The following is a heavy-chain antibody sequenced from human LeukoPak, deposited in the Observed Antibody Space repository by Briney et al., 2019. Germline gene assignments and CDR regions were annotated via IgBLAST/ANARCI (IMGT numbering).Heavy chain of an antibody. CDR2: INHSGST. CDR3: ARKGLTVTRAFDV. Sequence: PSETLSLTCGVFAGSFSGYYWSWIRETPGEGLEWSGEINHSGSTHFNPSLKSRVTISVDKSKKQFSLNLNSVTAADTALYFCARKGLTVTRAFDVWGQGTMVTVSA. D-gene: IGHD4-17*01. J-gene: IGHJ3*01. V-gene: IGHV4-34*01. CDR1: AGSFSGYY.